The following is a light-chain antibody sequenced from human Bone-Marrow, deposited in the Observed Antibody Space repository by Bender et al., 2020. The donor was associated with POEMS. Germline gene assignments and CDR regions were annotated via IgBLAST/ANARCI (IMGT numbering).Light chain of an antibody. V-gene: IGLV3-1*01. J-gene: IGLJ2*01. CDR1: DLGDKY. CDR2: QDT. CDR3: QAWDTYSVI. Sequence: SYEVTQPPSVSVPPGQTASITFSGDDLGDKYVAWYQQKPGQSPVLVIYQDTKRPSGIPERFSGSNSGNTATLTISGTQAMDEADYYCQAWDTYSVIFGGGTKLTVL.